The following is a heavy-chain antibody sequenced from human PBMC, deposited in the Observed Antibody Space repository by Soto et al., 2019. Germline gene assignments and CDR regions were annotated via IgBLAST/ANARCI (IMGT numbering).Heavy chain of an antibody. CDR2: IWYDGSNK. D-gene: IGHD3-10*01. J-gene: IGHJ4*02. CDR1: GFTFSSYG. Sequence: LKLSCAASGFTFSSYGMHWVRQAPGKGLEWVAVIWYDGSNKYYADSVKGRFTISRDNSKNTLYLQMNSLRAEDTAVYYCARDLGKFYGSGSPQYYFDYWGQGTLVTVSS. V-gene: IGHV3-33*01. CDR3: ARDLGKFYGSGSPQYYFDY.